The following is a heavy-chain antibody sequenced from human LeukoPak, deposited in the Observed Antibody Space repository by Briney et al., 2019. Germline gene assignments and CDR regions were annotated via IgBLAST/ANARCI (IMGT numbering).Heavy chain of an antibody. Sequence: GGSLRLSRAASGFPYRNAWMLCARHAPGKARECVGRAKSNADGGPTDYAAPVKGRSTIFRDASLNTVDLQIRSLQTEDTPVYYCKADGYGYGYWGQGTLVTVSS. CDR1: GFPYRNAW. J-gene: IGHJ4*02. V-gene: IGHV3-15*01. CDR2: AKSNADGGPT. D-gene: IGHD5-18*01. CDR3: KADGYGYGY.